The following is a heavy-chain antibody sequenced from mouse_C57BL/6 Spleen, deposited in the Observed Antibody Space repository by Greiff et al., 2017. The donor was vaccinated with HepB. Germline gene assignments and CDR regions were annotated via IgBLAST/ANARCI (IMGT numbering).Heavy chain of an antibody. CDR3: ARGDGPTGRWYFDV. V-gene: IGHV1-22*01. J-gene: IGHJ1*03. D-gene: IGHD2-3*01. CDR1: GYTFTDYN. Sequence: DVQLQESGPELVKPGASVKMSCKASGYTFTDYNMHWVKQSHGKSLEWIGYINPNNGGTSYNQKFKGKATLTVNKSSSTAYMELRSLTSEDSAVYYCARGDGPTGRWYFDVWGTGTTVTVSS. CDR2: INPNNGGT.